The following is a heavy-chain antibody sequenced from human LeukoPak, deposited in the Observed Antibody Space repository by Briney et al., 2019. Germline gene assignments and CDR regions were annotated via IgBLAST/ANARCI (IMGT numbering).Heavy chain of an antibody. CDR2: ISSSSSYI. V-gene: IGHV3-21*01. J-gene: IGHJ4*02. CDR3: AGDDARELLPFDY. CDR1: GFTFSSYS. Sequence: GGSLRLSCAASGFTFSSYSMNWVRQAPGKGLEWVSSISSSSSYIYYADSVKGRFTISRDNAKNSLYLQMNSLRAEDTAVYYCAGDDARELLPFDYWGQGTLVTVSS. D-gene: IGHD1-26*01.